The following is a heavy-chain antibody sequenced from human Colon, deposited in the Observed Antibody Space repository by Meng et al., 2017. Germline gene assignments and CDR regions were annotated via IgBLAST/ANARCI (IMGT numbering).Heavy chain of an antibody. J-gene: IGHJ4*01. CDR2: IYSGGNT. CDR1: GVTVSSSY. D-gene: IGHD5-12*01. CDR3: ARVSGSGYFRGYFDL. V-gene: IGHV3-53*01. Sequence: EVQVVEPGGGLIQPGGSLTLSCSASGVTVSSSYIGWVRQAPGKGLEWVSIIYSGGNTYYAGSVKGRFTVSRDSSNNTVDLQMTSLRAEDTAVYYCARVSGSGYFRGYFDLWGQGTLVTVSS.